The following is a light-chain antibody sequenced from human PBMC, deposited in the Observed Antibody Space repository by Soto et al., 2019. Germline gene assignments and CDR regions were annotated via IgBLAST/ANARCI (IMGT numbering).Light chain of an antibody. Sequence: DLQMTQSPSSLSASVGDRVTITCQASQDIIKSLNWYQQKPGKAPNLLIYEVSNLETGVPSRFSGSGSGTDFTFAISSLQPEDIATYYCQQFDSLPYTFGQGTKVEIK. CDR2: EVS. V-gene: IGKV1-33*01. J-gene: IGKJ2*01. CDR1: QDIIKS. CDR3: QQFDSLPYT.